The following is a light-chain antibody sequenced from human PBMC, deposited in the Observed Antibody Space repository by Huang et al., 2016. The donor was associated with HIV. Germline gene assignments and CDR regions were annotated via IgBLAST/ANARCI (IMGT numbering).Light chain of an antibody. V-gene: IGKV3-15*01. CDR2: DAS. CDR3: QQYNNWPTT. CDR1: QSVGTN. J-gene: IGKJ1*01. Sequence: EVVVTQSPVTLSVSPGERASLSCRASQSVGTNLAWYPQKPGQAPRLLIFDASTRATGVPARCSASTRATGGPAKFSDSRSGTEFTLTISSLQSEDFAVYYCQQYNNWPTTFGQGTKVEIK.